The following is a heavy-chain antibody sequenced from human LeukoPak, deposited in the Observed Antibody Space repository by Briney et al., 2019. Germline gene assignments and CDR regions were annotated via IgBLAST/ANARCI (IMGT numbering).Heavy chain of an antibody. J-gene: IGHJ5*02. D-gene: IGHD6-6*01. V-gene: IGHV1-2*02. CDR1: GYTFTGYY. Sequence: GASVTVSFKASGYTFTGYYMHWVRQAPGQGLEWMGWINPNSGGTNYAQKFQGRVTMTRDTSISTAYMELSRLRSDDTAVYYCAREVQQLVNNWFDPWGQGTLVTVS. CDR2: INPNSGGT. CDR3: AREVQQLVNNWFDP.